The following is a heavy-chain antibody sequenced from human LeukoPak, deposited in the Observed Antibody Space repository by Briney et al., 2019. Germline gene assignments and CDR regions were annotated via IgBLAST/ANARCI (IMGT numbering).Heavy chain of an antibody. CDR1: GYTFTGYY. D-gene: IGHD3-10*01. Sequence: GASVKVSCKASGYTFTGYYKHWVRQAPGQGLEWMGWINPNSGGTNYAQKFQGRVTMTRDTSISTAYMELSRLRSDDTAVYYCARGLGSGSPPYYYYMDVWGKGTTVTVSS. J-gene: IGHJ6*03. CDR3: ARGLGSGSPPYYYYMDV. CDR2: INPNSGGT. V-gene: IGHV1-2*02.